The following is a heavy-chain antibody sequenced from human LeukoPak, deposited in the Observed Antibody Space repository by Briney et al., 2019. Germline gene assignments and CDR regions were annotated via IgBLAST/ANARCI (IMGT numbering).Heavy chain of an antibody. Sequence: GASVKVSCKASGYTFTGYYMHWVRQAPGQGLEWMGWINPNSGGTNYAQKFQGRVTMTRDTSISTAYMELSRLRSDDTAVYYCARELSPGTAMVRWHLYYYGMDVWGQGTTVTVSS. J-gene: IGHJ6*02. V-gene: IGHV1-2*02. CDR3: ARELSPGTAMVRWHLYYYGMDV. D-gene: IGHD5-18*01. CDR1: GYTFTGYY. CDR2: INPNSGGT.